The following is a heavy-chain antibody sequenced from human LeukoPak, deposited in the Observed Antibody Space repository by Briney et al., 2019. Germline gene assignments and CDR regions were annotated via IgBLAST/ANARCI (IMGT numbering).Heavy chain of an antibody. J-gene: IGHJ4*02. Sequence: SVKVSCKASGGTFSSYAISWVRQAPGQGLEWMGRIIPIFGIANYAQKFQGRVTITTDKSTSTAYMELSSLRSEDTAVYYCARDLQGTKGDYWGQGTLVTVSS. D-gene: IGHD1-7*01. CDR2: IIPIFGIA. CDR1: GGTFSSYA. CDR3: ARDLQGTKGDY. V-gene: IGHV1-69*04.